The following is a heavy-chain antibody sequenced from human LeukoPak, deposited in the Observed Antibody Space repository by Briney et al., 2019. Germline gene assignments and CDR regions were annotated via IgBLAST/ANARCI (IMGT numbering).Heavy chain of an antibody. CDR2: IYYSGST. Sequence: SETLSLTCTVSGYSISSGYYWGWIRQPPGKGLEWIGSIYYSGSTYYNPSLKSRVTISVDTSKNQFSLKLSSVTAADTAVYYCARAPGITIFGVVIPLDYWGQGTLVTVSS. V-gene: IGHV4-38-2*02. CDR3: ARAPGITIFGVVIPLDY. D-gene: IGHD3-3*01. J-gene: IGHJ4*02. CDR1: GYSISSGYY.